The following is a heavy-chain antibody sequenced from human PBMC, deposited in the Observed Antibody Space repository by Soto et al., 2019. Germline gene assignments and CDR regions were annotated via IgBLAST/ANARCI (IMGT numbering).Heavy chain of an antibody. D-gene: IGHD3-16*01. Sequence: ASVKVSCKASGYTFSSHAMHWVRQAPGQRLEWMGWINSGNGNTRYSQKFQDRVTITRDTSASTAYMELSSLRSDDTAVYFCARDQGVGRWYFDLWGRGTLVTVSS. CDR2: INSGNGNT. CDR3: ARDQGVGRWYFDL. V-gene: IGHV1-3*01. J-gene: IGHJ2*01. CDR1: GYTFSSHA.